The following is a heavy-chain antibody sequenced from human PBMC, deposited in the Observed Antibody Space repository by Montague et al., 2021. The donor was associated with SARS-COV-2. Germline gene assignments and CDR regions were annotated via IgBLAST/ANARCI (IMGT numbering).Heavy chain of an antibody. Sequence: SETLSLTCTVSGFSISSGDYWCWFRQPPGKGLEWIGSIYHSRSTNYNPSSQGRLTISIDTSTNQFSLRLTSVTAADTAVFFCVREKAGGLRNVFDIWGQGTTVTVSS. J-gene: IGHJ3*02. CDR1: GFSISSGDY. CDR3: VREKAGGLRNVFDI. CDR2: IYHSRST. V-gene: IGHV4-38-2*02.